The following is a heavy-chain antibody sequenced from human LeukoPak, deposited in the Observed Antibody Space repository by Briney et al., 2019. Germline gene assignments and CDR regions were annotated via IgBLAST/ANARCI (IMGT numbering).Heavy chain of an antibody. D-gene: IGHD2-15*01. V-gene: IGHV1-46*01. Sequence: ASVKVSFKASGYTFTSYYMHWVRQAPGQGLEWMGIINPSGGSTSYAQKFQGRVTMTRDTSTSTVYMELSSLRSEDTAVYYCAREGCSGGSCYSVSGGMDVWGQGTTVTVSS. J-gene: IGHJ6*02. CDR2: INPSGGST. CDR3: AREGCSGGSCYSVSGGMDV. CDR1: GYTFTSYY.